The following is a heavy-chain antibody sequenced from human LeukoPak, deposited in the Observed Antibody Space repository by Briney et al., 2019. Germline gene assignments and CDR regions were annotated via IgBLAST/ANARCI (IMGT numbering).Heavy chain of an antibody. V-gene: IGHV3-23*01. D-gene: IGHD3-16*02. CDR2: ISGSLGST. Sequence: GGSLRLSCAASGFTFSSYAMSWVRQAPGKGLEWVSAISGSLGSTHYADSVEGRFTISRDNSKNTLYLQMNTVRAEDTAVYYCAKQSGSYRYFDYWGQGTLVTVSS. CDR3: AKQSGSYRYFDY. J-gene: IGHJ4*02. CDR1: GFTFSSYA.